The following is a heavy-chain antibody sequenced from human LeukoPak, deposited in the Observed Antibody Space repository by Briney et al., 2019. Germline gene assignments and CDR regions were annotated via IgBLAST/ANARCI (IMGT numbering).Heavy chain of an antibody. J-gene: IGHJ6*02. CDR2: IYYSGST. CDR3: ARCEYSSSWFPYYYYGMDV. Sequence: SETLSLTCTVSGGSFSSSTYYWGWVRQPPGKGLEWIGSIYYSGSTYYNPSLKSRVTISVDTSKNQFSLKLSSVTAAGTAVYYCARCEYSSSWFPYYYYGMDVWGQGTTVTVSS. V-gene: IGHV4-39*01. D-gene: IGHD6-13*01. CDR1: GGSFSSSTYY.